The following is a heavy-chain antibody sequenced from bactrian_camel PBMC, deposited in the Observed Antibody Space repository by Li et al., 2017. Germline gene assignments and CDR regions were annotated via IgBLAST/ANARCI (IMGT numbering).Heavy chain of an antibody. CDR2: LASYGTT. CDR1: GFSFDDAD. CDR3: AAAGQGWVPSNY. Sequence: VQLVESGGGSVQAGGSLTLSCVGSGFSFDDADMGWYRQGSGNDCKLVSALASYGTTYYTDSVEGRFTISRDNAKNTLYLQMNSLKPEDTAVYYCAAAGQGWVPSNYWGQGTQVTVS. D-gene: IGHD5*01. J-gene: IGHJ4*01. V-gene: IGHV3S55*01.